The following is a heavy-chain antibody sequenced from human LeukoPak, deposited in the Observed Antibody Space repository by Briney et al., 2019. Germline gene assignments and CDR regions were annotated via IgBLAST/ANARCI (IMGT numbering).Heavy chain of an antibody. J-gene: IGHJ5*02. D-gene: IGHD2-2*01. V-gene: IGHV4-38-2*02. CDR2: IKHSGDT. Sequence: SETLSLTCTVSGYSIRRGYFWAWIRQPPGKGLEWIGSIKHSGDTYYNPSLKSRVTISVDTSKNQFSLKLTSVTAADTAEYYCARDHDSPSSPWTIDPWGRGTLVTVSS. CDR1: GYSIRRGYF. CDR3: ARDHDSPSSPWTIDP.